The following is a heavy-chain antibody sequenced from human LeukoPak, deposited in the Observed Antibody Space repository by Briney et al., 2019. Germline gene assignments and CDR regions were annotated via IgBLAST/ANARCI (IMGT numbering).Heavy chain of an antibody. CDR3: TTDRSYYDITGYLPYY. D-gene: IGHD3-22*01. Sequence: PGGSLRLSCAASGFTFSNAWMSWVRQAPGKGLEWVGRIISKTDGGTTDYAAPVKGRFTISRADSKNTLYLQMNSLKTEDTAVYYSTTDRSYYDITGYLPYYCGHGTLGT. CDR1: GFTFSNAW. CDR2: IISKTDGGTT. V-gene: IGHV3-15*01. J-gene: IGHJ4*01.